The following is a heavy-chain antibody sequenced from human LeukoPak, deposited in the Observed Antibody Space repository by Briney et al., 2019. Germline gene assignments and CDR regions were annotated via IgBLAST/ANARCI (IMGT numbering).Heavy chain of an antibody. CDR3: ARVGSGRLVDY. J-gene: IGHJ4*02. D-gene: IGHD6-25*01. Sequence: KSGGSLRLSCAASGFTFSNTWMSWVRQAPGKGLEWVGRIKSKTDGGTTDYAAPVKGRFTISRDNSKNTMYLQMNSLKAEDTAVYYCARVGSGRLVDYWGQGTLVTVSS. CDR1: GFTFSNTW. V-gene: IGHV3-15*01. CDR2: IKSKTDGGTT.